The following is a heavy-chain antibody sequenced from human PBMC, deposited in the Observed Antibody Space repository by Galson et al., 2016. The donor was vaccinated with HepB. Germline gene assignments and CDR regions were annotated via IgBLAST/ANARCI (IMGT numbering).Heavy chain of an antibody. CDR2: MNPKSGTT. D-gene: IGHD2-21*02. CDR1: GYIFTSYD. V-gene: IGHV1-8*02. CDR3: ARGSTAVYSYSHSMDL. Sequence: SVKVSCKASGYIFTSYDINWVRQAPGQGLEWVGWMNPKSGTTGFAQKFQGRVTLTRSTALGTAYMELNSLTSEDTAIYFCARGSTAVYSYSHSMDLWGQGTAVTVSS. J-gene: IGHJ6*02.